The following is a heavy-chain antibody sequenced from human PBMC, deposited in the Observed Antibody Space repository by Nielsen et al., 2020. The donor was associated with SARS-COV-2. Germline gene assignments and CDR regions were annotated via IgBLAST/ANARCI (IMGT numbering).Heavy chain of an antibody. CDR3: ARAPGGYFDWPRDAFDI. V-gene: IGHV3-74*01. CDR2: INSDGRTT. CDR1: GFTFSPYW. Sequence: GGSLRLSCAASGFTFSPYWMHWVRQAPGKGLVWVSRINSDGRTTDYADSVKGRFTISRDNAKNTLYLQMNRLRAEDTAVYYCARAPGGYFDWPRDAFDIWGQGTMVTVSS. J-gene: IGHJ3*02. D-gene: IGHD3-9*01.